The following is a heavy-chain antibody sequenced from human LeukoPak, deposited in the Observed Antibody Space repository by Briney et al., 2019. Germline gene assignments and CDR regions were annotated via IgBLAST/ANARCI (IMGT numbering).Heavy chain of an antibody. CDR2: ISGSGGST. J-gene: IGHJ4*02. D-gene: IGHD2-2*02. CDR1: GFTFSSYA. V-gene: IGHV3-23*01. Sequence: PGGSLRLSCTASGFTFSSYAMSWVRQAPGKGLEWVSAISGSGGSTYYADSVKGRFTISRDNSKNTLYLQMNSLRAEDTAVYYCAKDQSAIPYYFDYWGQGTLVTVSS. CDR3: AKDQSAIPYYFDY.